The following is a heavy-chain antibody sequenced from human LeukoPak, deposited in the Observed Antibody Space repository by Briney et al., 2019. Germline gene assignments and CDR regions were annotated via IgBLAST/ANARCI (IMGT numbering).Heavy chain of an antibody. D-gene: IGHD2-15*01. V-gene: IGHV3-30*18. CDR1: GFTFSSYG. Sequence: PGGSLRLSCAASGFTFSSYGMHWVRQAPGKGLEWVAVISYDGSNKYYADSVKGRFTISRDNSKNTLYLQMNSLRAEDTAVYYCAKESATPRYCSGGSCYGGVGLFDYWGQGTLVTVSS. CDR2: ISYDGSNK. J-gene: IGHJ4*02. CDR3: AKESATPRYCSGGSCYGGVGLFDY.